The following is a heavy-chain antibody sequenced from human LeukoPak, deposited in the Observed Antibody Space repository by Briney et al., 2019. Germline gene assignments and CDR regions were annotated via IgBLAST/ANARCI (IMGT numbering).Heavy chain of an antibody. CDR2: IRYDGSNK. V-gene: IGHV3-30*02. Sequence: GGSLRLSCAASGFTFSSYGMHWVRQAPGKGLEWVAFIRYDGSNKYYADSVKGRFTISRDNSKNTLYLQMNSLRAEDTAVYYCAKDLYYYDSSERADAFDIWGQGTMVTVSS. D-gene: IGHD3-22*01. J-gene: IGHJ3*02. CDR1: GFTFSSYG. CDR3: AKDLYYYDSSERADAFDI.